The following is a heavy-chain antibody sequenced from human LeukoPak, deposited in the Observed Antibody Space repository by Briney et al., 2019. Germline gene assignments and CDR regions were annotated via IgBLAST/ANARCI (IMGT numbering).Heavy chain of an antibody. J-gene: IGHJ4*02. CDR3: AKSRAGSSGFYFDY. D-gene: IGHD3-22*01. CDR2: INSDGKST. CDR1: GFTFSSYL. V-gene: IGHV3-74*01. Sequence: GGSLRLSCAASGFTFSSYLMHLVRQGPGGGLGWVSRINSDGKSTNYADSVKGRFTISRDNAKDTMYPQMNRLRAEDTAVYFCAKSRAGSSGFYFDYWGQGTLVTVSS.